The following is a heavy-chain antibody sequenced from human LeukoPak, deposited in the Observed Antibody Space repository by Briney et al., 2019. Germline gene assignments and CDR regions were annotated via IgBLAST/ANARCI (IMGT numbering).Heavy chain of an antibody. Sequence: PSETLSLTCAVYGGSFSGYYWSWIRQPPGKGLEWIGETNHSGSTNYNPSLKSRVTISVDTSKNQFSLKLSSVTAADTAVYYCARGVVVPAARSYNWFDPWGQGTLVTVSS. CDR2: TNHSGST. CDR1: GGSFSGYY. J-gene: IGHJ5*02. D-gene: IGHD2-2*01. CDR3: ARGVVVPAARSYNWFDP. V-gene: IGHV4-34*01.